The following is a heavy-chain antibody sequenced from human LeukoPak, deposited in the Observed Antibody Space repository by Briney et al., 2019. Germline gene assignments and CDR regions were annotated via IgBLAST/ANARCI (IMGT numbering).Heavy chain of an antibody. Sequence: SVKVSCKASGYTFTSYGISWVRQAPGQGLEWMGGIIPIFGTANYAQKFQGRVTITTDESTSTAYMELSSLRSEDTAVYYCARGGYYDSSGSYSWDIFQHWGQGTLVTVSS. CDR2: IIPIFGTA. CDR1: GYTFTSYG. J-gene: IGHJ1*01. CDR3: ARGGYYDSSGSYSWDIFQH. D-gene: IGHD3-22*01. V-gene: IGHV1-69*05.